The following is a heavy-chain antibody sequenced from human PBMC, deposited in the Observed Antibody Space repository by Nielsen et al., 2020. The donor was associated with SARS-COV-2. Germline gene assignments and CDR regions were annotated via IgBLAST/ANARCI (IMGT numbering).Heavy chain of an antibody. CDR1: GFTFSSYS. V-gene: IGHV3-48*01. D-gene: IGHD3-22*01. CDR3: ESGSTVVVITD. J-gene: IGHJ4*02. CDR2: ISSSSSTI. Sequence: GESLKISCAASGFTFSSYSMNWVRQAPGKGLEWVSYISSSSSTIYYADSVKGRFTISRDNAKNSLYLQMNSLRAADTAVYYCESGSTVVVITDWGQGTLVTVSS.